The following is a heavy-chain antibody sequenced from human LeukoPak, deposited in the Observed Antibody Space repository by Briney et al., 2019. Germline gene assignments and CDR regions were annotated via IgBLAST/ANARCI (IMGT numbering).Heavy chain of an antibody. CDR2: ISSSGSTI. J-gene: IGHJ4*02. CDR3: ARTSSGGSCYLDY. D-gene: IGHD2-15*01. Sequence: GGSLRLSCAASGCTFDEYVMSWLRQAPGEGLEWASYISSSGSTIYYADSVKGRFTISRDNAKNSLYLQMNSLRAEDTAVYYCARTSSGGSCYLDYWGQGTLVTVSS. CDR1: GCTFDEYV. V-gene: IGHV3-11*04.